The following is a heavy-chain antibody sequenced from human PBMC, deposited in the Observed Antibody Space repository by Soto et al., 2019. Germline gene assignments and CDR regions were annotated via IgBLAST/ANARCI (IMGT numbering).Heavy chain of an antibody. CDR3: ARTDTSMVTFY. V-gene: IGHV1-18*01. J-gene: IGHJ4*02. CDR2: ISANNGNT. Sequence: GASVKVSCKASGYTFISYGISWVRQAPGQGLEWLGWISANNGNTKYAQSFQGRVSMSTDASTNTAYMELRSLTSDDTAVYYCARTDTSMVTFYWGQGTLDIVSS. CDR1: GYTFISYG. D-gene: IGHD5-18*01.